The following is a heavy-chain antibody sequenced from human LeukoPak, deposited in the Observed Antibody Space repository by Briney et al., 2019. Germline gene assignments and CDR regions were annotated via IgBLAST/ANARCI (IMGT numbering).Heavy chain of an antibody. Sequence: GGSLRLSCAASGFTFSSYAMSWVRQAPGKGLEWVSAISGSGGSTYYADSVKGRFTISRDNSKNTLYLQTNSLRAEDTAVYYCAKARTAMVRPPFDYWGQGTLVTVSS. V-gene: IGHV3-23*01. D-gene: IGHD5-18*01. CDR3: AKARTAMVRPPFDY. J-gene: IGHJ4*02. CDR2: ISGSGGST. CDR1: GFTFSSYA.